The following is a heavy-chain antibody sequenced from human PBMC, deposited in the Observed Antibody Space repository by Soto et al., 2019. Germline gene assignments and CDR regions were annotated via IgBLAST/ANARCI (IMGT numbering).Heavy chain of an antibody. V-gene: IGHV1-2*02. CDR3: AGDNYGPLDY. J-gene: IGHJ4*02. D-gene: IGHD3-10*01. CDR2: IDPRSGDR. Sequence: QVQLVQSWAEVKKPGASVKVSCNPSGYTFTDLYIHWVRQAPGQGLEWMGWIDPRSGDRRYTQKFQGRVTMSRDTSASTVYMELSSLTSDDTAVYFCAGDNYGPLDYWGQGTLVTVSS. CDR1: GYTFTDLY.